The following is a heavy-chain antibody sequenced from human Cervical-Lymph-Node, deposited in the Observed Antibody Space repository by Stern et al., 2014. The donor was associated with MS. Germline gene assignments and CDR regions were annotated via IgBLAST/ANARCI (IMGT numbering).Heavy chain of an antibody. D-gene: IGHD6-13*01. CDR2: ISPMTEIA. Sequence: VQLVESGAEVKKPGSSVKVSCKSYGDTFSSDAISWARQAPGQGLEWMGVISPMTEIANYGQKFQGRVTITADESTSTAYMDLSGLTSDDTAVYYCARGASSWYSDSWGQGTLVIVSP. V-gene: IGHV1-69*01. J-gene: IGHJ5*01. CDR1: GDTFSSDA. CDR3: ARGASSWYSDS.